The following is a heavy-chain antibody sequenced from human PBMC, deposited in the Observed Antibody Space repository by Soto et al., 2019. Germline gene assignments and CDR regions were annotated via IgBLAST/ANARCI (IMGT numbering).Heavy chain of an antibody. CDR1: GGSISSGGYS. V-gene: IGHV4-30-2*01. CDR2: IYHSGST. D-gene: IGHD6-19*01. Sequence: QLQLQESGSGLVKPSQTLSLTCAVSGGSISSGGYSWSWIRQPPGKGLEWIGYIYHSGSTYYNPYLKSRLTISVDRSKNQYSLKLSSVTAADTAVYYCSRAGGLGAVAVDYWGQGTLVTVSS. CDR3: SRAGGLGAVAVDY. J-gene: IGHJ4*02.